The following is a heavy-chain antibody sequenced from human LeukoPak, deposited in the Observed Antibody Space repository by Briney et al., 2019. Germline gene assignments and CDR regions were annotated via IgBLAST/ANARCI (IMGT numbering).Heavy chain of an antibody. J-gene: IGHJ4*02. CDR1: GFTFSNYA. Sequence: GGSLRLSCAASGFTFSNYAMGWVRQAPGKGLEWVSAITATGGDTYHADSVKGRFTISRDNSKNTLYFQMNSLRAEDTAIYYCAKGSSSSRPYYFDHWAPGTLATVSS. D-gene: IGHD6-6*01. CDR3: AKGSSSSRPYYFDH. CDR2: ITATGGDT. V-gene: IGHV3-23*01.